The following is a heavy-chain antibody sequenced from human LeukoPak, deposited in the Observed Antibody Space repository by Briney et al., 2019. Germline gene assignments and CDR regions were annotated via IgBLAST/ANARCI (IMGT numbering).Heavy chain of an antibody. D-gene: IGHD3-16*01. CDR2: IKQDGEK. J-gene: IGHJ6*02. V-gene: IGHV3-7*04. Sequence: GGSLRLSCAVSGFTFSSNWMSWVRQAPGKGLEWVANIKQDGEKYYVDSVKGRFTISRDSARNSLYLQMNSLRAEDTAVCYCARVLWVQNYYYGMDVWGQGTTVTVSS. CDR3: ARVLWVQNYYYGMDV. CDR1: GFTFSSNW.